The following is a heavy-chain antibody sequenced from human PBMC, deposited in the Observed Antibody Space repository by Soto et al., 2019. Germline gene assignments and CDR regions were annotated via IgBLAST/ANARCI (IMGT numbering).Heavy chain of an antibody. CDR2: ISSSSSYI. V-gene: IGHV3-21*01. J-gene: IGHJ4*02. CDR1: GLTFSSYS. D-gene: IGHD5-18*01. Sequence: GGSLRLSCAASGLTFSSYSMNWVRQAPGKGLEWVSSISSSSSYIYYADSVKGRFTISRDNAKNSLYLQINSLRAEDTAVYYCARDQPGYSYGYGLGYWGQGTLVTVSS. CDR3: ARDQPGYSYGYGLGY.